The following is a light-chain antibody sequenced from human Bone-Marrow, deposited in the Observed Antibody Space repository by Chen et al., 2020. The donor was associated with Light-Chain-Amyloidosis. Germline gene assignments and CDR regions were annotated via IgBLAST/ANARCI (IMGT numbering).Light chain of an antibody. J-gene: IGLJ2*01. Sequence: SYELTQPPSVLVSPGQTARITCSGDDLPTKYAYWYQQKPGQAPVLVIHRDTERPSGISERFSGSSSGTTATLTISGVQAEDEDDYHCQSADSSGTYEVIFGGGTKLTVL. CDR1: DLPTKY. V-gene: IGLV3-25*03. CDR3: QSADSSGTYEVI. CDR2: RDT.